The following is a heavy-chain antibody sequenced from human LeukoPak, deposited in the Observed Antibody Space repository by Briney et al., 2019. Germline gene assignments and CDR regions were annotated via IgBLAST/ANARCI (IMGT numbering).Heavy chain of an antibody. CDR3: ARRGYSYGYGAFDI. CDR1: GGSISSSSYY. CDR2: IYYSGST. Sequence: SETLSLTCTVSGGSISSSSYYWGWIRQPPGKGLEWIGSIYYSGSTYYNPSLKSRVTISVDTFKNQFSLKLSSVTAADTAVYYCARRGYSYGYGAFDIWGQGTMVTVSS. J-gene: IGHJ3*02. D-gene: IGHD5-18*01. V-gene: IGHV4-39*01.